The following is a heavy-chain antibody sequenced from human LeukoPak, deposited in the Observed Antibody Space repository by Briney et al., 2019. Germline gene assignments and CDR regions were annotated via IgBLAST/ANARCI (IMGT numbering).Heavy chain of an antibody. CDR1: GGSISSYY. Sequence: SETLSLTCTVSGGSISSYYWSWIRQPPGKGLEWIGYIYYSGSTNYNPSLKSRVTISVDTSKNQFSLRLSSVTAADTAVYYCARLAWGRLDYWGQGTLVTVSS. CDR2: IYYSGST. CDR3: ARLAWGRLDY. J-gene: IGHJ4*02. D-gene: IGHD7-27*01. V-gene: IGHV4-59*08.